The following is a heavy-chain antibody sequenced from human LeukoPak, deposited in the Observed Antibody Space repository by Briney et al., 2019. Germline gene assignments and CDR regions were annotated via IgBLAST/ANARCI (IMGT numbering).Heavy chain of an antibody. CDR3: ARGPYSSGSSADY. Sequence: GGSLRLSCAASGFTFSDYYMRWIRQAPGKGLEWVSYISSSDTYTNYADSVKGRFTISRDNAKNSLYLQMNSLRAEDTAVYYCARGPYSSGSSADYWGQGTLVTVSS. D-gene: IGHD6-19*01. CDR1: GFTFSDYY. CDR2: ISSSDTYT. V-gene: IGHV3-11*06. J-gene: IGHJ4*02.